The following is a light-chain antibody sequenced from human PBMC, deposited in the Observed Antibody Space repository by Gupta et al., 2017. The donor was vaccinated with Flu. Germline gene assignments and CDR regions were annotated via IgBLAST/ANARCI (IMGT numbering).Light chain of an antibody. V-gene: IGKV4-1*01. CDR1: QSVSFGSDNKNF. CDR2: WAS. Sequence: DFVMTQSPDSLAVSLGGRATINCKSSQSVSFGSDNKNFLAWYQQKPGQAPTLLFSWASSRESGVPDRISASGSGSEFTRTINRLQTEDVAVYYCQQYRTKPWTLGQGTKVEIK. J-gene: IGKJ1*01. CDR3: QQYRTKPWT.